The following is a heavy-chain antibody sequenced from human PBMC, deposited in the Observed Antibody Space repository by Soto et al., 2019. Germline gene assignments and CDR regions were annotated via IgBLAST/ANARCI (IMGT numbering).Heavy chain of an antibody. Sequence: GGSLRLSCAASGFTVSSIYMSWVRQAPGKGLEWVSVIYSGGSTYYADSVKGRFTISRDNSKNTLYLQMNSLRAEDTAVYYCARVIVRTSYYDSSGYYFNYWGQGTLVTVSS. J-gene: IGHJ4*02. CDR3: ARVIVRTSYYDSSGYYFNY. V-gene: IGHV3-66*01. CDR2: IYSGGST. D-gene: IGHD3-22*01. CDR1: GFTVSSIY.